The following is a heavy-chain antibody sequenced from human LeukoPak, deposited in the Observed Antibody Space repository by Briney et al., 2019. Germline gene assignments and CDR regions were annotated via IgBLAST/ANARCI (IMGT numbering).Heavy chain of an antibody. D-gene: IGHD5-24*01. CDR3: AKRWLPRPFDI. V-gene: IGHV4-34*01. J-gene: IGHJ3*02. CDR2: INHSGST. Sequence: SETLSLTCAVYGGSFSGYYWSWIRQPPGKGLEWIGEINHSGSTNYNPSPKSRVTISVDTSKNQFSLKLSSVTAADTAVYYCAKRWLPRPFDIWGQGTMVTVSS. CDR1: GGSFSGYY.